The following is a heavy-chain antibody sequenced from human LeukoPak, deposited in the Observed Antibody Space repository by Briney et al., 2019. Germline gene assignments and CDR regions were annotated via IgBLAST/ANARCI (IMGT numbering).Heavy chain of an antibody. CDR2: IYHSGST. V-gene: IGHV4-30-2*01. D-gene: IGHD6-13*01. CDR3: ARHEYSSSWFNY. J-gene: IGHJ4*02. Sequence: SETLSLTCTVSGGSISSGGYYWSWIRQPPGKGLEWIGYIYHSGSTYYNPSLKSRVTISVDRSKNQFSLKLSSVTAADTAVYYCARHEYSSSWFNYWGQGTLVTVSS. CDR1: GGSISSGGYY.